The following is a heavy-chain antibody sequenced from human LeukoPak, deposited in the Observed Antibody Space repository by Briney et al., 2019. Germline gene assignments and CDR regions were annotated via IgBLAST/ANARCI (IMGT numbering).Heavy chain of an antibody. J-gene: IGHJ3*01. CDR3: ARDRAYSSGRDDTFDL. Sequence: GASVKVSCKASGYTFTGYYMHWVRQAPGQGLEWMGWINPNSGGTNYAQKFQGRVTMTRDTSISTAYMELSRLRFDDTAVYYCARDRAYSSGRDDTFDLWGQGTMVIVYS. V-gene: IGHV1-2*02. CDR1: GYTFTGYY. CDR2: INPNSGGT. D-gene: IGHD3-22*01.